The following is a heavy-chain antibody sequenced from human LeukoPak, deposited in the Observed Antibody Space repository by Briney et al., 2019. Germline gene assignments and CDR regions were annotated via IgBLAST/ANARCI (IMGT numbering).Heavy chain of an antibody. J-gene: IGHJ3*02. D-gene: IGHD6-13*01. V-gene: IGHV3-30-3*01. CDR2: ISYDGSNK. CDR1: GFTFSNAW. CDR3: AGYSSSVGAFDI. Sequence: AGGSLRLSCAASGFTFSNAWMSWVRQAPGKGLEWVAVISYDGSNKYYADSVKGRFTISRDNSKNTLYLQMNSLRAEDTAVYYCAGYSSSVGAFDIWGQGTMVTVSS.